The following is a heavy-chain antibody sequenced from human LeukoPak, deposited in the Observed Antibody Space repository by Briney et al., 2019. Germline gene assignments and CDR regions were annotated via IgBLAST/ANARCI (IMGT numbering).Heavy chain of an antibody. CDR1: RGSFSGYY. CDR3: AREGDSSVYYDY. CDR2: IHHSGST. V-gene: IGHV4-34*01. J-gene: IGHJ4*02. Sequence: PSETLSLTCAVYRGSFSGYYWSWIRQPPGKGLEWIGEIHHSGSTNYNPSLKSRVTISVDTSKNQFSLELSSVTAADTAVYYCAREGDSSVYYDYWGQGTLVTVTS. D-gene: IGHD3-22*01.